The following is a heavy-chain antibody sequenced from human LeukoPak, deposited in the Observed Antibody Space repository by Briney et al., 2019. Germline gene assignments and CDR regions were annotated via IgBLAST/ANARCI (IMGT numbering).Heavy chain of an antibody. CDR1: GFTFSIYS. CDR2: ISSSSSYI. V-gene: IGHV3-21*01. J-gene: IGHJ5*02. CDR3: ARDGGNWFDP. Sequence: GGSLRLSCAASGFTFSIYSMNWVRQAPGKGLEWVSSISSSSSYIYYADSVKGRFTISRDNAKNSLYLQMNSLRAEDTAVYYCARDGGNWFDPWGQGTLVTVSS.